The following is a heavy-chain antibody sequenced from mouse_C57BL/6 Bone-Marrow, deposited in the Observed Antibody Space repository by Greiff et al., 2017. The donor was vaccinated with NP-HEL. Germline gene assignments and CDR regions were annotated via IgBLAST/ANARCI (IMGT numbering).Heavy chain of an antibody. J-gene: IGHJ4*01. Sequence: QKTGAELVKPGASVKLSCKASGYTFTSYWMNWVKQRPGQGLEWIGMIHPNSGSTNYNEKFKSKATLTVDKSSRTAYMQLSSLTSEDSAVYYCARGERPYAMDYWGQGTSVTVSS. CDR2: IHPNSGST. V-gene: IGHV1-64*01. CDR1: GYTFTSYW. CDR3: ARGERPYAMDY.